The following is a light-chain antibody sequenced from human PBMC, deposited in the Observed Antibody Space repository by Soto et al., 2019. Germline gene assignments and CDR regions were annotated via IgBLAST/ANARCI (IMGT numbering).Light chain of an antibody. CDR3: QQYNNWPLT. Sequence: IAVTKSPVTLSVSPGERATLSCRASQSINTNLAWYQHQPGQAPRVLIYGASTRATGLPARFSGSGSGTEFTLTISSLQSEDFAVYYCQQYNNWPLTFGGGTKVDIK. CDR1: QSINTN. J-gene: IGKJ4*01. CDR2: GAS. V-gene: IGKV3-15*01.